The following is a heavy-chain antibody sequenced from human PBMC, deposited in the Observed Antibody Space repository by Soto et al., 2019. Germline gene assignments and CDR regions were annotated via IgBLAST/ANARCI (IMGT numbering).Heavy chain of an antibody. J-gene: IGHJ4*02. D-gene: IGHD3-16*01. Sequence: EEQLVESGGGLVQPGGSLRLSCAASVSSFSTHYINWVRQTPGKGLEWVSSINRDSTVIKYADSVKGRFTISRDNARNSLSLQMNRLRAEDTAVYYCLNGDYYVGPGTLVTVSS. CDR1: VSSFSTHY. CDR3: LNGDYY. CDR2: INRDSTVI. V-gene: IGHV3-48*01.